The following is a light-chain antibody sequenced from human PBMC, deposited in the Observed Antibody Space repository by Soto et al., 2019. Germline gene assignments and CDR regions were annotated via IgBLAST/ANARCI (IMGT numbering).Light chain of an antibody. Sequence: EITLTQSPASLSVSPGERATLSCRASQSVNNKLSWYQQKRGQAPRLLIYGASTRATGIPGRFRGSGSGTEFTLTITSLQSEDFAVYFCQQYNNWPPDTFGQGTKLEIK. CDR2: GAS. CDR1: QSVNNK. CDR3: QQYNNWPPDT. J-gene: IGKJ2*01. V-gene: IGKV3-15*01.